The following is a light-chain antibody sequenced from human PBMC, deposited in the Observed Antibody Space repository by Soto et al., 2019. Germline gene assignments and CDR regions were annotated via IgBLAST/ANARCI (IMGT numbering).Light chain of an antibody. CDR3: SSYTGSNIRYV. CDR2: EVS. CDR1: SNDVGGYNY. V-gene: IGLV2-14*01. Sequence: QSALTQPASVSGSPGQSITISCAGTSNDVGGYNYVSWYQHHPGKAPKLMIYEVSDRPSGVSNRFSGSKSGNMASLTISGLQAEDEADYYCSSYTGSNIRYVFGTGTKV. J-gene: IGLJ1*01.